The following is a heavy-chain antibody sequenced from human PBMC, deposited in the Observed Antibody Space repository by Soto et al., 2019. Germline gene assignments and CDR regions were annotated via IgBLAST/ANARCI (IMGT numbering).Heavy chain of an antibody. J-gene: IGHJ4*02. CDR1: GFTFSSYV. D-gene: IGHD5-18*01. Sequence: WGSLRLSCAASGFTFSSYVMHWVRQAPGKGLEWVAVIWYDGSNKYYADSVKGRFTISRDNSKNTLYLQMNSLRAEDTAVYYCARGLLYSYGGVDYWGQGTLVTVSS. V-gene: IGHV3-33*01. CDR3: ARGLLYSYGGVDY. CDR2: IWYDGSNK.